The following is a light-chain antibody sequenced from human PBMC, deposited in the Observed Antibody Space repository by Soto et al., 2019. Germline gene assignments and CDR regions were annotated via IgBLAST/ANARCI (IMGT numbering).Light chain of an antibody. Sequence: DIQMTQSPSSLSASVGDRVTITCRASQSISSYLNWYQQKPGKAPKLLIYAASSLQSGVPSRFSGSGSGTDFTLTISSLQPEDFATYYCQQSDSTPPSLTVGGGTKVEIK. CDR2: AAS. V-gene: IGKV1-39*01. J-gene: IGKJ4*02. CDR1: QSISSY. CDR3: QQSDSTPPSLT.